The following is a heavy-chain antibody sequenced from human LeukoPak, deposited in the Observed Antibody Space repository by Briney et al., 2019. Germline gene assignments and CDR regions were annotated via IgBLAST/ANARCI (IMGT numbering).Heavy chain of an antibody. J-gene: IGHJ4*02. V-gene: IGHV3-21*01. Sequence: GGSLRLSCAASGFTFSSYSMNWVRQAPGKRLEWVSSISSSSSYIYYADSVKGRFTISRDNAKNSLYLQMSSLRAEDTAVYYCAREPMVKLLDYWGQGTLVTVSS. CDR3: AREPMVKLLDY. D-gene: IGHD5-18*01. CDR1: GFTFSSYS. CDR2: ISSSSSYI.